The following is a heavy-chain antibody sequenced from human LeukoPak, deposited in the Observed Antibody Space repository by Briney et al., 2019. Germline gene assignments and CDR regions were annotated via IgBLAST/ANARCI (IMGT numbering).Heavy chain of an antibody. J-gene: IGHJ4*02. CDR2: IHYSGAT. V-gene: IGHV4-59*12. Sequence: PSETLSLTCTVSGDSISGYFWSWIRQTPGKGLEWIGYIHYSGATNYNPSLKSRVTMSVDTSKDQFSLKLSSVTAADTAVYYCARRSRYFLLDWGQGTLVTVSS. D-gene: IGHD3-9*01. CDR3: ARRSRYFLLD. CDR1: GDSISGYF.